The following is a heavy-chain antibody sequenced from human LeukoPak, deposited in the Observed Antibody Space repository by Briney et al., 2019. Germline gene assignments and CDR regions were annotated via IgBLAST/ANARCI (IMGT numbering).Heavy chain of an antibody. CDR1: GGSISSSSYY. D-gene: IGHD6-13*01. J-gene: IGHJ2*01. CDR2: IYYSGST. V-gene: IGHV4-39*07. Sequence: PSETLSLTCTVSGGSISSSSYYWGWIRQPPGKGLEWIGSIYYSGSTYYNPSLKSRVTISVDTSKNQFSLKLSSVTAADTAVYYCARRSSSWYNWYFDLWGRGTLVTVSS. CDR3: ARRSSSWYNWYFDL.